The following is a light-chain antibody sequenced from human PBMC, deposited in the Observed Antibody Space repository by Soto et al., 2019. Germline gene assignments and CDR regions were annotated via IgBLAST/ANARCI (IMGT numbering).Light chain of an antibody. CDR2: EVS. J-gene: IGLJ2*01. CDR1: SSDVGSYNR. V-gene: IGLV2-18*02. Sequence: QSALTQPPSVSESPGQSVTISCTGTSSDVGSYNRVSWYQQPPGTAPKLLISEVSNRPSGVPDRFSGSKSGNTASLTISGLQAEDEADYYCSSYTSSSTFVVFGGGTKLTVL. CDR3: SSYTSSSTFVV.